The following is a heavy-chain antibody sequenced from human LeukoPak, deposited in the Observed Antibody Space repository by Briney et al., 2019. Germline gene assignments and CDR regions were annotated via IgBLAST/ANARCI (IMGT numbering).Heavy chain of an antibody. CDR1: GYTFTSYD. Sequence: ASVKASCKASGYTFTSYDINWVRQATGQGLEGMGWINPNSGNTGYAQKFQGRVTMTRNTSISTAYMELSSLRSEDTAVYYCARDLGGGILWFGELFNYWGQGPLVTVSS. CDR2: INPNSGNT. D-gene: IGHD3-10*01. J-gene: IGHJ4*02. V-gene: IGHV1-8*01. CDR3: ARDLGGGILWFGELFNY.